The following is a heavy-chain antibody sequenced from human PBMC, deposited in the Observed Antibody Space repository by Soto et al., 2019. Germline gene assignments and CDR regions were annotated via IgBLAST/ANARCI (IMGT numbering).Heavy chain of an antibody. CDR2: ISGSGGST. V-gene: IGHV3-23*01. CDR1: GFTFSIYA. CDR3: AKATRGGAATLIRDY. J-gene: IGHJ4*02. Sequence: EVQLLESGGGLVQPGGSLRLSCAAAGFTFSIYAMSWVRQAPGKGLEWVSAISGSGGSTYYADSVKGLFTISGDNYKNTLYLQMNSLRAADTAVYYCAKATRGGAATLIRDYWGQGPLVTVSS. D-gene: IGHD6-13*01.